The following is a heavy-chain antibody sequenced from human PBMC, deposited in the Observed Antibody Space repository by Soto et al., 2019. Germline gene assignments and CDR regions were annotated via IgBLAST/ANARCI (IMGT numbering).Heavy chain of an antibody. CDR2: IKQDGSEK. V-gene: IGHV3-7*03. CDR1: GFTFSSYW. D-gene: IGHD3-3*01. CDR3: ARERCPGRGRIFGVVTCGAGFDY. Sequence: EVQLVESGGGLVQPGGSLRLSCAASGFTFSSYWMSWVRQAPGKGLEWVANIKQDGSEKYYVDSVKGRFTISRDNAKNSLYLQMNSLRAEDTAVYYCARERCPGRGRIFGVVTCGAGFDYWGQGTLVTVSS. J-gene: IGHJ4*02.